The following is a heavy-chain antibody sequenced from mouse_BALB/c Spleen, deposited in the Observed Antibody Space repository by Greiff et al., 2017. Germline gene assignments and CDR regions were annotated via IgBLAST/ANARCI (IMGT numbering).Heavy chain of an antibody. V-gene: IGHV5-17*02. D-gene: IGHD2-4*01. J-gene: IGHJ1*01. Sequence: DVQLVESGGGLVQPGGSRKLSCAASGFTFSSFGMHWVRQAPEKGLEWVAYISSGSSTIYYADTVKGRFTISRDNPKNTLFLQMTSLRSEDTAMYYCARSGITARYFDVWGEGTTVTVSS. CDR2: ISSGSSTI. CDR1: GFTFSSFG. CDR3: ARSGITARYFDV.